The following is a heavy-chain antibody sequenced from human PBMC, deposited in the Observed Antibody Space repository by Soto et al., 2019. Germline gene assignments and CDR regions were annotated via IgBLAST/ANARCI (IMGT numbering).Heavy chain of an antibody. CDR2: INTDESIT. CDR3: ARDQLLSFDY. D-gene: IGHD2-2*01. CDR1: GFTFSSYW. V-gene: IGHV3-74*01. Sequence: EVQLVESGGGLVQPGGSLRLSYAASGFTFSSYWMHWVRQAPGKGLVWVSRINTDESITTYADSVKGRFTISRDNAKNTLYLQMNSLRGDDTAVYYCARDQLLSFDYWGQGTLVTVSS. J-gene: IGHJ4*02.